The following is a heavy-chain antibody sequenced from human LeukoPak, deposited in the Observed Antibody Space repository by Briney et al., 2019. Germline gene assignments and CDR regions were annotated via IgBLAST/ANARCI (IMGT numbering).Heavy chain of an antibody. CDR1: GFTFSSYG. CDR3: AKSYYYDSSGYYSRPRGAFDY. V-gene: IGHV3-23*01. Sequence: GGTLRLSCAASGFTFSSYGMTWVRQAPGKGLEWVSATSGSGGSTYYADFVKRRFTISRDNSKNTLYLQMHSLRAEDTAVYYCAKSYYYDSSGYYSRPRGAFDYWGQGTLVTVSS. J-gene: IGHJ4*02. CDR2: TSGSGGST. D-gene: IGHD3-22*01.